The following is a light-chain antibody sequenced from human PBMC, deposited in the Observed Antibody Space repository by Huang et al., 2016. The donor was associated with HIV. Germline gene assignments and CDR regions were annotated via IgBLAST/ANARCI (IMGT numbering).Light chain of an antibody. V-gene: IGKV3-15*01. CDR1: QSINSN. CDR2: GAS. Sequence: EMVMTQSPATLSVSPGERATVSCRASQSINSNLAWYQQKPGQAPRLRIYGASTRVTGNPTRFRGSGSGTEFTLTISSLQSEDFAFYYCQHYNNWPPLVTFGGGTKVEIK. CDR3: QHYNNWPPLVT. J-gene: IGKJ4*01.